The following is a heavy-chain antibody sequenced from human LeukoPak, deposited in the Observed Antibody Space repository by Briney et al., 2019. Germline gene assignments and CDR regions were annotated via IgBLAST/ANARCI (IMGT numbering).Heavy chain of an antibody. D-gene: IGHD3-10*01. CDR2: ISTSSTTI. V-gene: IGHV3-48*02. CDR1: GFTFSSYG. J-gene: IGHJ4*02. CDR3: ARDRGYYYDY. Sequence: GGSLRLSCAASGFTFSSYGMHWVRQAPGKGLEWVSYISTSSTTIYYADSVKGRFTISRDNAKNSLYLQMNSLRDEDTAVYYCARDRGYYYDYWGQGTLVTVSS.